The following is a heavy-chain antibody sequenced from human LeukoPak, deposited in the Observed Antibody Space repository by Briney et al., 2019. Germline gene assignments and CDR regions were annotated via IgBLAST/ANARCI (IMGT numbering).Heavy chain of an antibody. Sequence: SQTLSLTCAISGDSVSTNSAAWNWIRQSPSRGLEWLGRTYYRSKWYTYYAASVKSRIAINRDTSKNQFSLQLNSVTPEDTAVYYCARSTGPIDYWGQGTLVTVSS. CDR3: ARSTGPIDY. D-gene: IGHD1-1*01. CDR1: GDSVSTNSAA. J-gene: IGHJ4*02. V-gene: IGHV6-1*01. CDR2: TYYRSKWYT.